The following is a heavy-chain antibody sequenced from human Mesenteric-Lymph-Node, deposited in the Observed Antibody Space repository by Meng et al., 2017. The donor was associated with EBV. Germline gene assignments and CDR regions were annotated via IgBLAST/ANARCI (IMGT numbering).Heavy chain of an antibody. V-gene: IGHV4-39*01. Sequence: RQLKDAGPIMVTPSETLSPNCAVSGDSISGSTYYGAWIRQPPGKGLEWIGTINYSGTTYYNPSLESRFSIFVDTSKNQFSLNLSFVTAADTAVYYCARHRRASSTGDWLDPWGQGTLVTVSS. J-gene: IGHJ5*02. CDR1: GDSISGSTYY. CDR2: INYSGTT. CDR3: ARHRRASSTGDWLDP. D-gene: IGHD2-2*01.